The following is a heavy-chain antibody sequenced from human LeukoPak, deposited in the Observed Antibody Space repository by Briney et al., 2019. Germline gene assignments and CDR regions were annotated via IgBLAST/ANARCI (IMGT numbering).Heavy chain of an antibody. CDR3: AREGITGTAFDY. Sequence: PSETLSLTCAVSGDSISSNTWWSWVRQPPGKGLEWIGEIHHSGRTNYNPSLKSRVTISVDTSKNQFSLKLSSVTAADTAVYYCAREGITGTAFDYWGQGTLVTVSS. CDR2: IHHSGRT. J-gene: IGHJ4*02. D-gene: IGHD1-20*01. V-gene: IGHV4-4*02. CDR1: GDSISSNTW.